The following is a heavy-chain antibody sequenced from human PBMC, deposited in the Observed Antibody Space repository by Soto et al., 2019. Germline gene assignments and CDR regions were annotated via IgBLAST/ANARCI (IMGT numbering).Heavy chain of an antibody. CDR3: GKGGYPSSFDY. D-gene: IGHD5-18*01. Sequence: GGSLRLPCAASGCTLRSYAMPCARQAPGKGLEWVSTIRASASTFDADSAKARITISRDNSMYTLFLHINSLRAVDTGIYYCGKGGYPSSFDYWGLGTLVTVSS. J-gene: IGHJ4*02. V-gene: IGHV3-23*01. CDR2: IRASAST. CDR1: GCTLRSYA.